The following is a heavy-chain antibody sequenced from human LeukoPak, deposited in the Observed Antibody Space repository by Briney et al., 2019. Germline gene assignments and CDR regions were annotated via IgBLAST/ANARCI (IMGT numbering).Heavy chain of an antibody. Sequence: GGSLRLSCAASGFTLSSYWMTWVRQAPGKGLEWVAYIKQDGSEKYYMDSVKGRFTISRDNAKNSLYLQMNSLRAEDTAVYYCAKRTGRDTREYWGQGTLVTVSS. V-gene: IGHV3-7*03. CDR3: AKRTGRDTREY. J-gene: IGHJ4*02. CDR1: GFTLSSYW. D-gene: IGHD5-18*01. CDR2: IKQDGSEK.